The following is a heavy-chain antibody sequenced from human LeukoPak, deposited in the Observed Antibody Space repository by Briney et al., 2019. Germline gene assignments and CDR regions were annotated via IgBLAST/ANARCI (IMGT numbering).Heavy chain of an antibody. CDR2: IRYDGSNK. Sequence: GGSLRLSCAASGFIFSSYGMHWVRQAPGKGLEWVAFIRYDGSNKYYADSVKGRFTISRDNSKNTLYLQMNSLRAEDTAVYYCAKDKYYYDSSGPDYWGQGTLVTVSS. V-gene: IGHV3-30*02. CDR1: GFIFSSYG. J-gene: IGHJ4*02. CDR3: AKDKYYYDSSGPDY. D-gene: IGHD3-22*01.